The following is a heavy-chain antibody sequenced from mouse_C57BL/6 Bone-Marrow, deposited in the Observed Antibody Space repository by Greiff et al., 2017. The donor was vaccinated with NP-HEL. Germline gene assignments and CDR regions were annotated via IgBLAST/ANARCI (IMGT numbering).Heavy chain of an antibody. CDR2: IRLKSDNYAT. V-gene: IGHV6-3*01. J-gene: IGHJ3*01. CDR1: GFTFSNYW. CDR3: TENPYYYGSSPFAY. Sequence: EVKLEESGGGLVQPGGSMKLSCVASGFTFSNYWMNWVRQSPEKGLEWVAQIRLKSDNYATHYAESVKGRFTISRDDSKSSVYLQMNNLRAEDTGIYYCTENPYYYGSSPFAYWGQGTLVTVSA. D-gene: IGHD1-1*01.